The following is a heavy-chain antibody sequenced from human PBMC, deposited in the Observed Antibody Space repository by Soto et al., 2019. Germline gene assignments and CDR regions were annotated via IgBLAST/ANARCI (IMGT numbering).Heavy chain of an antibody. J-gene: IGHJ4*02. Sequence: QVQLVESGGGVVQPGRSLRLSCAASGFTFSSYGMHWVRQAPGKGLEWVAVISYDGSNKYYADSVKGRFTISRDNSKNTLYLQMNSLRAEDTAVYYCAKDGELGWRDWGQGTLVTVSS. D-gene: IGHD1-26*01. CDR1: GFTFSSYG. V-gene: IGHV3-30*18. CDR3: AKDGELGWRD. CDR2: ISYDGSNK.